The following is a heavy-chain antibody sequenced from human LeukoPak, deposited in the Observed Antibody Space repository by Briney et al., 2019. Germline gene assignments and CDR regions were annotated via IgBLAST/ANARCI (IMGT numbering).Heavy chain of an antibody. D-gene: IGHD6-19*01. CDR2: INPNSGGT. J-gene: IGHJ5*02. V-gene: IGHV1-2*06. Sequence: ASVKVSCKASGYTFTGYYMHWVRQAPGQGLERMGRINPNSGGTNYAQKFQGRVTMTRDTSISTAYMELSRLRSDDTAVYYCARRGPYSSGWYLTWGQGTLVTVSS. CDR1: GYTFTGYY. CDR3: ARRGPYSSGWYLT.